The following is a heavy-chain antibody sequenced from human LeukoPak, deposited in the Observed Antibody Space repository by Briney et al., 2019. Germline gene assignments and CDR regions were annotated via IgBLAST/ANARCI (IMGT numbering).Heavy chain of an antibody. Sequence: GGSLRLSCAASGFTFSSYAMNWVRQAPGTGLEWVSLISGSGDSTDYADSVKGRFTISRDNSKNTLYLQISSLRADDTAVYYCAKRAVAGTGRGFDIWGQGTLVTVSS. J-gene: IGHJ3*02. CDR1: GFTFSSYA. CDR2: ISGSGDST. CDR3: AKRAVAGTGRGFDI. V-gene: IGHV3-23*01. D-gene: IGHD6-19*01.